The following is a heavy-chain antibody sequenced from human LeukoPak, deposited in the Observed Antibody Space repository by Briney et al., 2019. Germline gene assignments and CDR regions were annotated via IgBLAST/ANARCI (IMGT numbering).Heavy chain of an antibody. J-gene: IGHJ5*02. Sequence: PGGSLRLSCAASGFTFTKYWMTWVRQAPGKGLEWVAVISYDGSNKYYADSVKGRFTISRDNSKNTLYLQMNSLRAEDTAVYYCARDSGLSVVPAAPVPGWFDPWGQGTLVTVSS. CDR2: ISYDGSNK. D-gene: IGHD2-2*01. CDR3: ARDSGLSVVPAAPVPGWFDP. CDR1: GFTFTKYW. V-gene: IGHV3-30-3*01.